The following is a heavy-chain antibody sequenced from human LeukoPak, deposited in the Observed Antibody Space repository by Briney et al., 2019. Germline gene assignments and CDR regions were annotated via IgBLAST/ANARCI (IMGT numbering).Heavy chain of an antibody. Sequence: SDTLSLTCTVSVGSISGYYWSWTRQPPGEGLEWIGYIYYTGSTKYNPSLRSRVNFSVGTANNHFSLGLTYVDGADTAGLCLARYRQGTSGNDYWGQGTLVTVSS. D-gene: IGHD2-8*01. CDR3: ARYRQGTSGNDY. CDR2: IYYTGST. CDR1: VGSISGYY. J-gene: IGHJ4*02. V-gene: IGHV4-59*07.